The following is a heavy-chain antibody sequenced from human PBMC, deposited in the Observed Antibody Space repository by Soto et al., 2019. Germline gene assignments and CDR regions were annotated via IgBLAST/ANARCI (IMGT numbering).Heavy chain of an antibody. Sequence: PSETLSLTCAVYGGSFSGYYWSWIRQPPGKGLEWIGEINHSGSTNYNPSLKSRVTISVDTSKNQFSLKLSSVTAADTAVYYCARGLQYSYGLYYMDVWGKGTTVTVSS. CDR2: INHSGST. CDR3: ARGLQYSYGLYYMDV. CDR1: GGSFSGYY. J-gene: IGHJ6*03. V-gene: IGHV4-34*01. D-gene: IGHD5-18*01.